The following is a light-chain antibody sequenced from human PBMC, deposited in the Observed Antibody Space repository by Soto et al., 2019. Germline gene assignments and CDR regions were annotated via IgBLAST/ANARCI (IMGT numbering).Light chain of an antibody. CDR1: SSDVGLYNY. V-gene: IGLV2-14*01. J-gene: IGLJ3*02. CDR3: SSYTSSSTRV. CDR2: EVS. Sequence: QSALTQPASVSGSPGQSITISCTGTSSDVGLYNYVSWYQQHPGKAPNLMIYEVSNRPSGVSNRFSGSKSGNTASLTISGLQAEDEADYYCSSYTSSSTRVFGGGTKLTVL.